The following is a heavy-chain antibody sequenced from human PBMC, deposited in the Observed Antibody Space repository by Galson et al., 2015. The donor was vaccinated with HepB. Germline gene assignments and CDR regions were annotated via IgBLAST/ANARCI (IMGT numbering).Heavy chain of an antibody. J-gene: IGHJ4*02. CDR2: FDPENGEP. CDR1: GYTLTELS. Sequence: SVKVSCKVSGYTLTELSMHWVRQAPGQGLEWVGGFDPENGEPIYAQKFQGRVTMTEDTSTDTAYMELSSLRSEDTAVFYCATIQPTAYYDSSGFHGAQIITHDYWGQGTLVTVSS. D-gene: IGHD3-22*01. CDR3: ATIQPTAYYDSSGFHGAQIITHDY. V-gene: IGHV1-24*01.